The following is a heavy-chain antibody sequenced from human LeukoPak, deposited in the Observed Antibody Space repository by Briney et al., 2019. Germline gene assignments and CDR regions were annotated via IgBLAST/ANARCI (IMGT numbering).Heavy chain of an antibody. Sequence: PGGSLRLSCVVSGFTFNSCWMNWVRQAPGKGLEWVAHINPDGRDTYYVDSVKGRFTISRDNAQNSMYLQMISLRVEDTAVYYCATWGDTTAEYFQRWGQGTLVTVSS. CDR3: ATWGDTTAEYFQR. V-gene: IGHV3-7*01. J-gene: IGHJ1*01. CDR1: GFTFNSCW. CDR2: INPDGRDT. D-gene: IGHD2-21*02.